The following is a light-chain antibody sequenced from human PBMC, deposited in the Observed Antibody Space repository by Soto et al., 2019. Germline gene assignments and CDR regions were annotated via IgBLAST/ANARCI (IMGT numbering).Light chain of an antibody. CDR3: SSYAGSNIHYV. V-gene: IGLV2-8*01. Sequence: QSVLTQPPSASGSPGQSVTISCTGTSSDVGGYNYVSWYQQHPDKAPKLMIYEVSKRPSGVPDRFSGSKSGNTASLTVSGLLAEDEADYYCSSYAGSNIHYVFGTGTKLTVL. J-gene: IGLJ1*01. CDR2: EVS. CDR1: SSDVGGYNY.